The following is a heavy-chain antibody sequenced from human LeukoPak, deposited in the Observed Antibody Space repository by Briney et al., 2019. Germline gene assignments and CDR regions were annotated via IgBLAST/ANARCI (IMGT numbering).Heavy chain of an antibody. CDR1: GYSLTELS. D-gene: IGHD6-13*01. CDR2: IDPSGGST. Sequence: ASVKVSCKVSGYSLTELSLHWVRQAPGQGLEWMGIIDPSGGSTSYAQKFQGRVTMTRDTSTSTPYMELNSLRSEDTAVYYCARTRDGGIAAALDYWGQGTLVTVSS. J-gene: IGHJ4*02. V-gene: IGHV1-46*01. CDR3: ARTRDGGIAAALDY.